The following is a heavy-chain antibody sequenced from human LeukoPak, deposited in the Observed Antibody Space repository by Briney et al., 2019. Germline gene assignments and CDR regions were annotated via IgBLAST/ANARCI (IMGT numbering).Heavy chain of an antibody. CDR2: INHSGST. Sequence: SETLSLTRAVYGGSFSGYYWSWIRQPPGKGLEWIGEINHSGSTNYNPSLKSRVTISVDTSKNQFSLKLSSVTAADTAVYYCARVSNNCSSTSCYAADFDYWGQGTLVTVSS. CDR3: ARVSNNCSSTSCYAADFDY. CDR1: GGSFSGYY. D-gene: IGHD2-2*01. J-gene: IGHJ4*02. V-gene: IGHV4-34*01.